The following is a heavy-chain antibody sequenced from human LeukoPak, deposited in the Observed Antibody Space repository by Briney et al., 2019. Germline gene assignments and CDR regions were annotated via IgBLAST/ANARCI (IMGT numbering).Heavy chain of an antibody. D-gene: IGHD2-2*01. CDR1: GYTFTSYD. CDR3: ARIYCSSTSCYYYYYYAMDV. V-gene: IGHV1-8*01. J-gene: IGHJ6*02. Sequence: GASVKVSCKASGYTFTSYDINWVRQATGQGLEWMGWMNPNSGNTGYAQKFQGRVTMTRNTSIGTAYMELSSLRSEDTAVYYCARIYCSSTSCYYYYYYAMDVWGQGTTVTVSS. CDR2: MNPNSGNT.